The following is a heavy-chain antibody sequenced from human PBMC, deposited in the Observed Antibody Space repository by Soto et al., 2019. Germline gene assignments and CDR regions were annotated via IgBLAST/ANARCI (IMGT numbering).Heavy chain of an antibody. J-gene: IGHJ6*02. CDR3: ARAITISGVGIYYYYGMDV. CDR1: RYTFIGCY. V-gene: IGHV1-2*02. Sequence: SVKVSSKASRYTFIGCYRRWFQQAPEQCVYWMGWINPNSGGTNYAQKFQGRVTMTRNTSISTAYMELSSLRSKDTAVYYCARAITISGVGIYYYYGMDVWGQGTTVTVSS. CDR2: INPNSGGT. D-gene: IGHD3-3*01.